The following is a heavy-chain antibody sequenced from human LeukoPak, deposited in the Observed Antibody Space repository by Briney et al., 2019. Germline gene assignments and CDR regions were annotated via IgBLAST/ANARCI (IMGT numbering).Heavy chain of an antibody. V-gene: IGHV5-51*01. Sequence: GESLKISCKGSGYSFTSYWIGWVRQMPGKGLEWMGIIYPGDSDTRYSPSFQGQVTISPDQSITTAYLQWSSLKASDTAMYYCARRYQNYFDYWGQGTLVTVSS. J-gene: IGHJ4*02. D-gene: IGHD2-2*01. CDR3: ARRYQNYFDY. CDR1: GYSFTSYW. CDR2: IYPGDSDT.